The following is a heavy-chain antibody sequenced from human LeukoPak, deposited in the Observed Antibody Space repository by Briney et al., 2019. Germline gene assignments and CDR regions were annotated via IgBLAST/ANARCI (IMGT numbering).Heavy chain of an antibody. V-gene: IGHV3-9*01. CDR3: AKDIPERLYSLDY. CDR2: ISWNSGSI. J-gene: IGHJ4*02. D-gene: IGHD3-3*01. Sequence: PGRSLRLSCAASGFTFDDYAMHWVRQAPGKGLEWVSGISWNSGSIGYADSVKGRFTISRDNSKNTLYLQMNSLRAEDTAVYYCAKDIPERLYSLDYWGQGTLVTVSS. CDR1: GFTFDDYA.